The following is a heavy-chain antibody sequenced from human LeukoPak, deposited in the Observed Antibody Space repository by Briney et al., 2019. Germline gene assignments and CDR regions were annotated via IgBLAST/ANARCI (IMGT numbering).Heavy chain of an antibody. J-gene: IGHJ6*04. CDR3: SRHTDASGPNIYGMGV. CDR1: DGSISSENW. CDR2: VYHGGST. Sequence: SETLSLTCAVSDGSISSENWWSWVRQPPEKGLEWIGQVYHGGSTAYNPSLTGRVFISLDKSNKQLSLKLRSVTAADTAVYYCSRHTDASGPNIYGMGVWGKGTTVTVSS. V-gene: IGHV4-4*02. D-gene: IGHD3-10*01.